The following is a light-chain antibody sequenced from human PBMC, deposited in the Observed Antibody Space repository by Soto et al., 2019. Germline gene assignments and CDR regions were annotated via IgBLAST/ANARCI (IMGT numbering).Light chain of an antibody. J-gene: IGLJ1*01. CDR2: KTN. V-gene: IGLV1-47*01. CDR1: SSNIGSNY. CDR3: AAWDDSLSGYV. Sequence: QSVLTQPPSASGTPGQRVTISCSGSSSNIGSNYVYWYQQLPGTAPKLLIYKTNKRPSGVPDRFSGSKSGTSASLAISGLRSYDEADYYCAAWDDSLSGYVVGAGTKLTVL.